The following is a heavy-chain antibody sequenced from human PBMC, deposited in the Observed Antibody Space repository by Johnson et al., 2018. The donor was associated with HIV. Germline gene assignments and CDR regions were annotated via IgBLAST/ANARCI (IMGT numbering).Heavy chain of an antibody. J-gene: IGHJ3*02. CDR3: AKLSIFGVVETDGFDI. D-gene: IGHD3-3*01. CDR1: GFSFSTFG. Sequence: QVQLVESGGGVVQPGGSLRLSCAASGFSFSTFGMHWVRQAPGKGLEWVAFVRSDGSNKYYGDSVKGRFTISRDNSKNTLYLQMNSLRADDTAVYHCAKLSIFGVVETDGFDIWGQGTMVTVS. CDR2: VRSDGSNK. V-gene: IGHV3-30*02.